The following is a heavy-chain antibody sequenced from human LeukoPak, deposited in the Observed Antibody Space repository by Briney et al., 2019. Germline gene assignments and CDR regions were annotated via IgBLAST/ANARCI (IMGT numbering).Heavy chain of an antibody. CDR3: ISRF. Sequence: GGSLRLSCVASGFTFTNAWMNWVRQAPGKGLEWVGRIKSKSAGGTTDYAAPVKGRFTISRDDSKNTLYLQMSSLQTEDAAVYYCISRFWGQGTTVTVSS. V-gene: IGHV3-15*01. CDR2: IKSKSAGGTT. J-gene: IGHJ6*02. CDR1: GFTFTNAW.